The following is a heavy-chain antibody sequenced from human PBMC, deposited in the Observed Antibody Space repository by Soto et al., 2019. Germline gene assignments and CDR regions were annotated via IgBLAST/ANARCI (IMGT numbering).Heavy chain of an antibody. V-gene: IGHV3-33*01. CDR1: GFTFNTYG. CDR2: LWYDGSNK. J-gene: IGHJ4*02. D-gene: IGHD1-26*01. Sequence: QVQLVEAGGGVVQPGTSLRLSCAASGFTFNTYGMVWVRQAPGKGLEWVADLWYDGSNKHYGDSVTGRFTISRDNSKTTLYLQMNSLRAEDTAIYFCARNGGIVGATTLDYWGQGTLVTVSS. CDR3: ARNGGIVGATTLDY.